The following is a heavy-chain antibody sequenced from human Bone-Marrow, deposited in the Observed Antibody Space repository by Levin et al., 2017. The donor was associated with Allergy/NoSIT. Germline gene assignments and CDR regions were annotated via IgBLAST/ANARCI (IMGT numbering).Heavy chain of an antibody. J-gene: IGHJ5*02. CDR1: GGSFSGYY. CDR3: ARRVAAQEGWFDP. V-gene: IGHV4-34*01. Sequence: GSLRLSCAVYGGSFSGYYWSWIRQPPGKGLEWIGEINHSGSTNYNPSLKSRVTISVDTSKNQFSLKLSSVTAADTAVYYCARRVAAQEGWFDPWGQGTLVTVSS. CDR2: INHSGST. D-gene: IGHD6-13*01.